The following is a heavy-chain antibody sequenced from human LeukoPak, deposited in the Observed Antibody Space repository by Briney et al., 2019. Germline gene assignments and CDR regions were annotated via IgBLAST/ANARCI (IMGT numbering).Heavy chain of an antibody. CDR3: ARDLGHYYGSGSFDY. Sequence: GGSLRLSCAASGFTFSSYEMNWVRQAPGKGLEWVSYISSSGSTIYYADSVKGRFTISRDNAKNSLYLQMNSLRAEDTAVYYCARDLGHYYGSGSFDYWGQGTLVTVSS. V-gene: IGHV3-48*03. CDR2: ISSSGSTI. CDR1: GFTFSSYE. D-gene: IGHD3-10*01. J-gene: IGHJ4*02.